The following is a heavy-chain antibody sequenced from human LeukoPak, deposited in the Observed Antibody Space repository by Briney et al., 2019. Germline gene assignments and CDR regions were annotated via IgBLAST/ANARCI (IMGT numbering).Heavy chain of an antibody. CDR3: ARHVPESGYSPGHYYMDV. CDR1: GGSISSISYY. J-gene: IGHJ6*03. D-gene: IGHD5-18*01. V-gene: IGHV4-39*01. CDR2: IYYSEST. Sequence: PSETLSLTCTVSGGSISSISYYWGWIRQPPGKGLEWIGSIYYSESTYYNPSLKSRFTITLDTSKNQFSLKLSSVTAADTAVYYCARHVPESGYSPGHYYMDVWGKGTTVTVSS.